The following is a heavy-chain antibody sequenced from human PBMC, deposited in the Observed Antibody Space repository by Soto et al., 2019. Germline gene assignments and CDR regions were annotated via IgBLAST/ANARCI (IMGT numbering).Heavy chain of an antibody. D-gene: IGHD2-2*01. CDR1: GYTFTSYG. J-gene: IGHJ4*02. V-gene: IGHV1-18*01. Sequence: ASVKVSCKPSGYTFTSYGISWVRQAPGQGLEWMGWISAYNGNTNYAQKVQGRVTMTTDTSTSTAYMELRSLRSDDTAVYYCARDCRSTNCYLIFDYWGQGTLVTVSS. CDR3: ARDCRSTNCYLIFDY. CDR2: ISAYNGNT.